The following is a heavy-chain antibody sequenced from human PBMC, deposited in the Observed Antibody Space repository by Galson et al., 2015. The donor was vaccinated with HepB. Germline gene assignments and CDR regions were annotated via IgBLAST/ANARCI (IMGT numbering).Heavy chain of an antibody. V-gene: IGHV5-10-1*01. Sequence: QSGAEVKKPGESLRISCKGSGYTFTSYSINWVRQMPGKGLEWMGRIDPSDSYINYSPSFQGHVTISADKSVSTAYLQWSSLTASDTAMYYCARQPHKEIFGLVIDYWGQGTLVTVSS. CDR1: GYTFTSYS. CDR3: ARQPHKEIFGLVIDY. D-gene: IGHD3/OR15-3a*01. J-gene: IGHJ4*02. CDR2: IDPSDSYI.